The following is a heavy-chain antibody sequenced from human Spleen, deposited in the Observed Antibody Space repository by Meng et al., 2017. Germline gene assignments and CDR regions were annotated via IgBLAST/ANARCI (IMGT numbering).Heavy chain of an antibody. D-gene: IGHD4-11*01. CDR2: INHSGST. Sequence: HVQLQEWGEGLLKPSGTLSLTCVGSGGSFSDYYWSWISQPPGKGLEWIGEINHSGSTNYNPSLESRATISVDTSQNNLSLKLSSVTAADSAVYYCARGPTTMAHDFDYWGQGTLVTVSS. CDR3: ARGPTTMAHDFDY. J-gene: IGHJ4*02. V-gene: IGHV4-34*01. CDR1: GGSFSDYY.